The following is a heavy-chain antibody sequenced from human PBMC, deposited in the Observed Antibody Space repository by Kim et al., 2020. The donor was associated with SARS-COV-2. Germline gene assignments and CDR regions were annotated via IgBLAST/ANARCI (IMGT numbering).Heavy chain of an antibody. D-gene: IGHD3-10*02. CDR3: ARHVQGVYYFYYMDV. Sequence: SETLSLTCTGSGDSISSSSYYWGWIRQTPGKGLEWIGSGTFYSDGSTSYTPSLTRLVTISVDMSKNQSPLRLSSVTAAATAVYYCARHVQGVYYFYYMDVRGEGATVILSS. CDR2: GTFYSDGST. V-gene: IGHV4-39*01. J-gene: IGHJ6*03. CDR1: GDSISSSSYY.